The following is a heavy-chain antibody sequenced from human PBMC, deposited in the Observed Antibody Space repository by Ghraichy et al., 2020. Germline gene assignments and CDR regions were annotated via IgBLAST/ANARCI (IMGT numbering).Heavy chain of an antibody. CDR3: AKLRSEGRHYGMDV. CDR2: ISGSGGST. CDR1: GFTFSSYA. J-gene: IGHJ6*02. V-gene: IGHV3-23*01. D-gene: IGHD2-15*01. Sequence: GGSLRLSCAASGFTFSSYAMSWVRQAPGKGLEWVSAISGSGGSTYYADSVKGRFTISRDNSKNTLYLQMNSLRAEDTAVYYCAKLRSEGRHYGMDVWGQGTTVTVSS.